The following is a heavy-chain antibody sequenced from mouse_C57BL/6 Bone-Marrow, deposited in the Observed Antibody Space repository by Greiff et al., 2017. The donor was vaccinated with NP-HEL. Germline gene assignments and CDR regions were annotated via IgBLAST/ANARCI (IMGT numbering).Heavy chain of an antibody. CDR1: GFTFSDYY. V-gene: IGHV5-12*01. CDR2: ISNGGGST. Sequence: EVKLVESGGGLVQPGGSLKLSCAASGFTFSDYYMYWVRQTPEKRLEWVAYISNGGGSTYYPDTVKGRFTISRDNAKNTLYLQMSRLKSEDTAMYYCARLFYYGSRDAMDYWGQGTSVTVSS. D-gene: IGHD1-1*01. CDR3: ARLFYYGSRDAMDY. J-gene: IGHJ4*01.